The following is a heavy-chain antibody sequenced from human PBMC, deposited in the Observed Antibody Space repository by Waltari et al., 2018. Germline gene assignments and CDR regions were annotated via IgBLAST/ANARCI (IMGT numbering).Heavy chain of an antibody. CDR3: TRVLRYFDWSTKDY. CDR2: SRIKAYVETT. D-gene: IGHD3-9*01. Sequence: EVLLVESGGGMVQPGRSLTLSCAAYNFDFGEYGMSWVRQASGKGWEGVGFSRIKAYVETTEYVASVKGRFIISRDDSRSIAYLQMNSLKTEDTSVYYCTRVLRYFDWSTKDYWGQGTLVTVSS. V-gene: IGHV3-49*04. CDR1: NFDFGEYG. J-gene: IGHJ4*02.